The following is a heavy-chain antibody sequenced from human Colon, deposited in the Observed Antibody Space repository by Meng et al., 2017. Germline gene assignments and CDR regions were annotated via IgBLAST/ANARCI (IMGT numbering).Heavy chain of an antibody. CDR1: GVSISTTNW. J-gene: IGHJ4*02. CDR3: GTTDINYCPIHY. D-gene: IGHD1/OR15-1a*01. Sequence: QMQLREAGPGLVKPSGTLSLTCAVAGVSISTTNWWTWFRQSPGKGLEWIGEIAHTGRNNYNRSLKSRVTVSMDKSKNHFSLNVTSVTAADTAVYYCGTTDINYCPIHYWGQGTLVTVSS. CDR2: IAHTGRN. V-gene: IGHV4-4*02.